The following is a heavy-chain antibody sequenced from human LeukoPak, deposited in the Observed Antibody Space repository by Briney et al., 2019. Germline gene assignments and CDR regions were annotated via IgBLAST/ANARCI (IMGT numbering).Heavy chain of an antibody. CDR1: GFTFSSYA. V-gene: IGHV3-64D*09. J-gene: IGHJ4*02. Sequence: GGSLRLSCSASGFTFSSYAMHWVRQAPGKGLEYVSAISSNGGSTYYADSVKGRFTISRDNSKNTLYLQMSSLRAEDTAVYYCVKDHRGYSSSSRFDYWGQGTPVTVSS. D-gene: IGHD6-6*01. CDR3: VKDHRGYSSSSRFDY. CDR2: ISSNGGST.